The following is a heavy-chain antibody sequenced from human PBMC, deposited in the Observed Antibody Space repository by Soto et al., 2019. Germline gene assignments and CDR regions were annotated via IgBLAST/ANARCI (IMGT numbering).Heavy chain of an antibody. D-gene: IGHD1-1*01. Sequence: PSETLSLTCNVSGVTIDKYYWTWIRQSPGRGLEWIGYIFYTGCTNYNPSLKSRDTISADVSKSQVSLKMTSVTAADTALYYCARGIQPPTLSPWDVWGQGSPVTVSS. CDR3: ARGIQPPTLSPWDV. CDR1: GVTIDKYY. V-gene: IGHV4-59*01. J-gene: IGHJ6*01. CDR2: IFYTGCT.